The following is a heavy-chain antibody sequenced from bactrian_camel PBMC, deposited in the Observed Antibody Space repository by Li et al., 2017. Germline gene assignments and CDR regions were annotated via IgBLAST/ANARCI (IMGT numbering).Heavy chain of an antibody. Sequence: QLESGGGSVQAGGSLRLSCTRSALTFDSQDMGWYRQAPGKGLEWVSGINRGGSSTTYTDSVKGRFTISRDNAKNTLYLQMNSLKTDDIAVYYCATLAPVLVGGRLPSWGQGTQVSVS. CDR3: ATLAPVLVGGRLPS. CDR2: INRGGSST. CDR1: ALTFDSQD. V-gene: IGHV3S40*01. J-gene: IGHJ6*01. D-gene: IGHD2*01.